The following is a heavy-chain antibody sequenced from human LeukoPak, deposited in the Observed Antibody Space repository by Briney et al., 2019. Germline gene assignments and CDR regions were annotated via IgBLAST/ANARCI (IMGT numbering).Heavy chain of an antibody. CDR2: IIPILGIA. CDR3: AREEPYGMDV. CDR1: VGTCSSYT. V-gene: IGHV1-69*04. Sequence: ASEKVSCKGSVGTCSSYTISCVRHAPGQELEWMGRIIPILGIANYAQKFQGRVTITADKSTSTAYMELSSLRSEDTAVYYCAREEPYGMDVWGQGTTVTVSS. J-gene: IGHJ6*02.